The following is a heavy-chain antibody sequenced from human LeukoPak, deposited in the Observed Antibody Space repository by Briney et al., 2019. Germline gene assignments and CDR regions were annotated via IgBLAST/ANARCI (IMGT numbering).Heavy chain of an antibody. D-gene: IGHD3-10*01. CDR2: ISGSTSYT. V-gene: IGHV3-11*03. Sequence: KSGGSLRLSCAASGFTFSDYYMNWIRQAPERGLEWVSYISGSTSYTNYADSVKGRFTISRDNAKNSLYLRMNSLRAEDTAVYYCASTMLRGVVSRIDYWGQGTLVTVSS. CDR1: GFTFSDYY. CDR3: ASTMLRGVVSRIDY. J-gene: IGHJ4*02.